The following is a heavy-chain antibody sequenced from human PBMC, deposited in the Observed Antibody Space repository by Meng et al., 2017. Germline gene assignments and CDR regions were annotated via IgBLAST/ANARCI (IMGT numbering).Heavy chain of an antibody. J-gene: IGHJ4*02. CDR2: TRRTAYGGTT. CDR3: TRDRDWGGSYDNRLFDY. D-gene: IGHD1-26*01. CDR1: GFTFGDYA. V-gene: IGHV3-49*04. Sequence: GESLKISCTASGFTFGDYAMSWVRQAPGKGLEWVGFTRRTAYGGTTEYAASVKGRFTISRDDSKSIAYLQMNGLKAEDTAVYYCTRDRDWGGSYDNRLFDYWGQGTLVTVSS.